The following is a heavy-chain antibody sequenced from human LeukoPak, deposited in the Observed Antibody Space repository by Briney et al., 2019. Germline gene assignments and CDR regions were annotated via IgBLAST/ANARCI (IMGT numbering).Heavy chain of an antibody. CDR2: TSGSGSST. CDR1: RFTLSSYA. CDR3: ARDHGDYLFDY. V-gene: IGHV3-23*01. J-gene: IGHJ4*02. D-gene: IGHD4-17*01. Sequence: GGSLRLSCAASRFTLSSYALSWVRQAPGKGLEWVSATSGSGSSTYYRDSVKGRFTISRDNSKNTLYLQMNSLRAEDTAVYYCARDHGDYLFDYWGQGTVVTVSS.